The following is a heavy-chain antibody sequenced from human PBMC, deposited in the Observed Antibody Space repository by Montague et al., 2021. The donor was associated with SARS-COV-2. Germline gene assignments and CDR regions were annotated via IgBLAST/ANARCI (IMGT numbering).Heavy chain of an antibody. D-gene: IGHD3-22*01. CDR1: GGSITNNIYY. J-gene: IGHJ3*01. V-gene: IGHV4-39*02. Sequence: SETLSLTCTVSGGSITNNIYYWAWIRQPPGKGLEWIGRIYSTGNTYYNPSLKSRVTISVVTSKNHFTLKLSSVTAAETAVYYCARLKRYFDSSGSPSAFDFWGQGTKVTVSS. CDR2: IYSTGNT. CDR3: ARLKRYFDSSGSPSAFDF.